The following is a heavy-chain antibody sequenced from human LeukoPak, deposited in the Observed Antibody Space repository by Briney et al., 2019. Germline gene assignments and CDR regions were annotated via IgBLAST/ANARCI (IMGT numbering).Heavy chain of an antibody. D-gene: IGHD1-26*01. Sequence: GGSLRLSCAASGFTFDDYAMHWVRQAPGKGLEWVSGISWNSGSIGYADSVKGRFTISRDNAKNSLYLQMNSLRAEDTALYYCAKRDSGSYLGPRAFDIWGQGTMVTVSS. CDR1: GFTFDDYA. CDR2: ISWNSGSI. V-gene: IGHV3-9*01. J-gene: IGHJ3*02. CDR3: AKRDSGSYLGPRAFDI.